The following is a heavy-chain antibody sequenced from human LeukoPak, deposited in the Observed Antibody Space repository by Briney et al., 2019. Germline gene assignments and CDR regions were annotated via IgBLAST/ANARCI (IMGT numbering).Heavy chain of an antibody. CDR2: ISSSSDAT. J-gene: IGHJ4*02. CDR1: GFTFSNYG. V-gene: IGHV3-48*02. CDR3: ARTMRSGNDY. D-gene: IGHD3-22*01. Sequence: GGSLRLSCAASGFTFSNYGMNWVRQAPGKGLEWVSYISSSSDATHYADSVKGRFTISRDNAKNSLYLEMNSLRDEDTAVYYYARTMRSGNDYWGQGTLVTVSS.